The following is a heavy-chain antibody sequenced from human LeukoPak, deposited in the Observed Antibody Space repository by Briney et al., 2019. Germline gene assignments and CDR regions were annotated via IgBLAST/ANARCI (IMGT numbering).Heavy chain of an antibody. CDR1: GLPIADFA. V-gene: IGHV3-23*01. D-gene: IGHD6-13*01. J-gene: IGHJ4*02. Sequence: GGSLRLSCVASGLPIADFAMHWVRQAPGKGLEWVSAISGSGGSTYYADSVKGRFTISRDNSKNTLYLQMNSLRAEDTAVYYCAKAMAAAGFDYWGQGTLVTVSS. CDR3: AKAMAAAGFDY. CDR2: ISGSGGST.